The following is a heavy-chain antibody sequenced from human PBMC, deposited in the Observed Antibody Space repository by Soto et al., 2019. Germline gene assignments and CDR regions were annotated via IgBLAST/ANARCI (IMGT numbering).Heavy chain of an antibody. Sequence: SVKVSCKASGGTFSSYTISWVRQAPGQGLEWMGRIIPILGIANYAQKFQGRVTITADKSTSTAYMELSSLRSEDTAVYYCARDIQPKQYYFDYWGQGTLVTVSS. D-gene: IGHD2-21*01. CDR3: ARDIQPKQYYFDY. V-gene: IGHV1-69*04. CDR1: GGTFSSYT. J-gene: IGHJ4*02. CDR2: IIPILGIA.